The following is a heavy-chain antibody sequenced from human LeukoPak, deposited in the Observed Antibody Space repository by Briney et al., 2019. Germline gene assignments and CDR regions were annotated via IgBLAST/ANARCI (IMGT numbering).Heavy chain of an antibody. CDR3: ARVPGPNWFDP. CDR1: GASISSSTYY. V-gene: IGHV4-39*07. CDR2: IYYSGST. Sequence: SETLSLTCTVSGASISSSTYYWGWIRQPPGKGLEWIGNIYYSGSTYYNPSLKSRVTISVDTSKNQFSLKLSSVTAADTAVYYCARVPGPNWFDPWGQGTLVTVSS. J-gene: IGHJ5*02.